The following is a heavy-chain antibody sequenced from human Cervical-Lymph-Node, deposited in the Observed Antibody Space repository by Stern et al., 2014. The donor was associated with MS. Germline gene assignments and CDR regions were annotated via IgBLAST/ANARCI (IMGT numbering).Heavy chain of an antibody. Sequence: QLQLQESGPGLVKPSQTLSLTCTVSGGSTSSGSYYWSWIRQPDGKGLEXTGRIYPGGTPNYTPSLKSRVTISVDPSKTQFSLKLSFVTAADTAVYYCARDCRLRYFDNYGMDVWGQGTTVTVSS. D-gene: IGHD3-9*01. CDR3: ARDCRLRYFDNYGMDV. CDR1: GGSTSSGSYY. V-gene: IGHV4-61*02. CDR2: IYPGGTP. J-gene: IGHJ6*02.